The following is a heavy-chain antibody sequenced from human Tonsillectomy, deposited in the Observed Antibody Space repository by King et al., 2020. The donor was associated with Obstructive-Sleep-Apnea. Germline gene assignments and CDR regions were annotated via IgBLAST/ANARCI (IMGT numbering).Heavy chain of an antibody. CDR3: VRDLGNSGDY. D-gene: IGHD7-27*01. V-gene: IGHV3-21*06. CDR1: GFIFSSDS. Sequence: QLVQSGGGLVKPGGSLRLSCAGSGFIFSSDSMSWVRQASGKGLEWVSTINSRSTYIYYADSVKGRFTISRDNAKNSLYLQMNSLRVEDTAVYYCVRDLGNSGDYWGRGTLVTVSS. CDR2: INSRSTYI. J-gene: IGHJ4*02.